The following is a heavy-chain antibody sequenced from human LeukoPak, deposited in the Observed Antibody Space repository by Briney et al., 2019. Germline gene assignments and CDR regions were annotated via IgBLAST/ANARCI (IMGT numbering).Heavy chain of an antibody. J-gene: IGHJ3*02. CDR3: ARDVGAVAGGGNDAFDI. D-gene: IGHD6-19*01. Sequence: PSETLSLTCTVSGGSISGDYWSWIRQPAGKGLEWIGYIYYSGSTNYNPSLKSRVTISVDTSKNQFSLKLSSVTAADTAVYYCARDVGAVAGGGNDAFDIWGQGTMVTVSS. CDR2: IYYSGST. V-gene: IGHV4-59*01. CDR1: GGSISGDY.